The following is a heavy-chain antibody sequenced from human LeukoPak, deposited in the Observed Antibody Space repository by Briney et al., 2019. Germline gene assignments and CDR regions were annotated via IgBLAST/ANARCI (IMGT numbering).Heavy chain of an antibody. D-gene: IGHD3-10*01. J-gene: IGHJ6*02. Sequence: ESSETLSLTCTVSGGSISSYYWSWIRQPAGKGLEWIGRIYTSGSTNYNPSLKSRVTMSVDTSKNQFSLKLSSVTAADTAVYYCARHQAHYGSGSYNLGLYYYYGMDVWGQGTTVTVSS. V-gene: IGHV4-4*07. CDR3: ARHQAHYGSGSYNLGLYYYYGMDV. CDR2: IYTSGST. CDR1: GGSISSYY.